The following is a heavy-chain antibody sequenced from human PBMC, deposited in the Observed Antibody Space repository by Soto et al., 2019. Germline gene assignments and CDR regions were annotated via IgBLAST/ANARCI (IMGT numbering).Heavy chain of an antibody. V-gene: IGHV3-23*01. J-gene: IGHJ6*03. CDR2: ISGSGDNK. D-gene: IGHD3-10*01. CDR1: GFTFSNFA. CDR3: VGRSEYALKREPFPKEQNSTYSMEV. Sequence: EVQLLESGGALVQSGGSLRLSCAASGFTFSNFAMSWVRQAPGKGLEWVSGISGSGDNKDHADSVKGRFTISRDNSKNTLYMQMKSLRAEETAAYYCVGRSEYALKREPFPKEQNSTYSMEVWGAGTKGNVSS.